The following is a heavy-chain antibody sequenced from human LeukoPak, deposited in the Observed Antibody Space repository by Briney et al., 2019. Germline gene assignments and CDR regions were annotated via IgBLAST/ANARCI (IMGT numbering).Heavy chain of an antibody. Sequence: PLGTLCLTCAVYGGSFSGDYWRWVRQPPGKGLEGIGEIGRSGRAGYNPSPKSRVTISVDTSKNQSSLKLSSVTAADTAVYYCARRRLGRYCSGGSCYSRWTPYAFDIWGQGTMVTVSS. CDR1: GGSFSGDY. CDR3: ARRRLGRYCSGGSCYSRWTPYAFDI. CDR2: IGRSGRA. D-gene: IGHD2-15*01. V-gene: IGHV4-34*01. J-gene: IGHJ3*02.